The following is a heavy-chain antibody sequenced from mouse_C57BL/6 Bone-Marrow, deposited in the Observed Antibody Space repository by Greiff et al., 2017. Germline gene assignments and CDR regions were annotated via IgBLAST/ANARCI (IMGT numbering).Heavy chain of an antibody. Sequence: EVQLQQSGPVLVKPGASVKMSCKASGYTFTDYYMNWVKQSHGKSLEWIGVINPYNGGTSYNQKFKGKATLTVDKSSSTAYMELNSLTSEDSAVYYCARWAGSSFFAYWGQGTLGTVSA. V-gene: IGHV1-19*01. D-gene: IGHD1-1*01. J-gene: IGHJ3*01. CDR2: INPYNGGT. CDR1: GYTFTDYY. CDR3: ARWAGSSFFAY.